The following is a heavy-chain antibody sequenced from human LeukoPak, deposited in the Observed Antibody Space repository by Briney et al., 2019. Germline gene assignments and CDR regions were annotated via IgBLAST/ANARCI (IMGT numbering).Heavy chain of an antibody. Sequence: PGGSLRLSCAASGFTFSSYAMHWVRQAPGKGLEWVAVISYDGSNKYYADSVKGRFTISRDNSKNTLYLQMNSLRAEDTAVYYCARDRDTNYDFWSRLFDPWGQGTLVTVSS. CDR1: GFTFSSYA. J-gene: IGHJ5*02. CDR2: ISYDGSNK. V-gene: IGHV3-30*01. D-gene: IGHD3-3*01. CDR3: ARDRDTNYDFWSRLFDP.